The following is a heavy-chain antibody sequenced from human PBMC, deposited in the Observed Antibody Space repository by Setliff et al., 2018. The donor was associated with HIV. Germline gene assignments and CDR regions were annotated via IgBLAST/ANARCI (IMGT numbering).Heavy chain of an antibody. D-gene: IGHD3-22*01. Sequence: LRLSCTASGFTFGDYPVNWVRQAPGKGLEWVANIKDDGSDENYADSVRGRFTISRDNAKDSLYLQMNSLRGEDTAVYYCAGSRGYFVKAEWGQGTLVTVSS. CDR3: AGSRGYFVKAE. V-gene: IGHV3-7*01. J-gene: IGHJ4*02. CDR1: GFTFGDYP. CDR2: IKDDGSDE.